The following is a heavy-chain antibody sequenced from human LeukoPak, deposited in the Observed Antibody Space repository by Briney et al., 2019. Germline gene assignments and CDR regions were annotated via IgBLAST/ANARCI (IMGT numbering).Heavy chain of an antibody. V-gene: IGHV3-33*01. D-gene: IGHD3-22*01. CDR2: IWYDGSNK. CDR1: GFTFSSYG. J-gene: IGHJ6*02. CDR3: ARDSSGSLSGMDV. Sequence: PGRSLRLSCAASGFTFSSYGMHGVRQAPGKGLEWVAVIWYDGSNKYYADSVKGRFTISRDNSKNTLYLQMNSLRAEDTAVYYCARDSSGSLSGMDVWGQGTTVTVSS.